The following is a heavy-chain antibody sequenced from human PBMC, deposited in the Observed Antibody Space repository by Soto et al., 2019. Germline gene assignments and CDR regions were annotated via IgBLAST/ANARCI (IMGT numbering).Heavy chain of an antibody. CDR2: IWYDGSNE. D-gene: IGHD3-22*01. Sequence: PGGSLRLSCAASGSTFSSYAMHWVRQAPGKGLEWVAVIWYDGSNEDYVDSVKGRFTISRDNSKNTLYLQVNSLRAEDTAVYYCARDLTMIVVVILRGMDVWGQGTTVTVSS. V-gene: IGHV3-33*01. CDR3: ARDLTMIVVVILRGMDV. CDR1: GSTFSSYA. J-gene: IGHJ6*02.